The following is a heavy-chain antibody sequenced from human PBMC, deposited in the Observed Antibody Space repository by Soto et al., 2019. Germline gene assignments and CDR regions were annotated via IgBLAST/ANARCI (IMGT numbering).Heavy chain of an antibody. CDR2: ISNTGGST. Sequence: ESLQLSCAASGFPISGYAVSGVRQAPGKGLEWVSGISNTGGSTFYADSVKGRFTMSRDNSENKLYLQMNSLKAEDTAVYFCAKDQASGWISHGYDHWGQGSRVTVSS. J-gene: IGHJ5*02. V-gene: IGHV3-23*01. D-gene: IGHD5-12*01. CDR3: AKDQASGWISHGYDH. CDR1: GFPISGYA.